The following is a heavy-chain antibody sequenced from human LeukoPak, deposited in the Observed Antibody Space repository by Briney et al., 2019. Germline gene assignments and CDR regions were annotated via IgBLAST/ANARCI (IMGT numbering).Heavy chain of an antibody. CDR3: ARYSGSYFDY. V-gene: IGHV4-39*01. J-gene: IGHJ4*02. CDR1: GRSITSSIHY. D-gene: IGHD6-19*01. CDR2: ISESGTT. Sequence: PSEILSLTCSLSGRSITSSIHYWAWTRQPPGKGLEWFATISESGTTYYNPSLKSRVTISVDTSKIQFSLNLGSVTASDTAVYYCARYSGSYFDYWGQGALVTVSS.